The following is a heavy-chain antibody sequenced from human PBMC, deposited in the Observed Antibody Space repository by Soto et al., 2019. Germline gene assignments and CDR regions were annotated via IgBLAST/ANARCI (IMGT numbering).Heavy chain of an antibody. J-gene: IGHJ4*02. D-gene: IGHD2-15*01. CDR1: GFTFSDHY. CDR2: IRNKANSYTT. Sequence: EVQLVESGGGLVQPGGSLRLSCAASGFTFSDHYMDWVRQAPGKGLEWVGRIRNKANSYTTEYAASVKGRFTISRDDSRNSPYLHMNSLTTEDTAVYYCARVSTPSIDYWGQGTLVTVSS. CDR3: ARVSTPSIDY. V-gene: IGHV3-72*01.